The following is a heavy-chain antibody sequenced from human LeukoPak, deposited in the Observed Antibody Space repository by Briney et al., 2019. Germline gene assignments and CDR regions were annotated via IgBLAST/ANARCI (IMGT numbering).Heavy chain of an antibody. V-gene: IGHV1-18*04. CDR3: TRDGPDYGDYINFDY. CDR2: ISAYNGKT. D-gene: IGHD4-17*01. CDR1: GYTFTSYG. J-gene: IGHJ4*02. Sequence: ASVKVSCKASGYTFTSYGISWVRQAPGQRLEWMGWISAYNGKTNYAPKFQGRVTMTTDTSTSTAYMDLRSLRSDDTAVYYCTRDGPDYGDYINFDYWGQGTLVTVSS.